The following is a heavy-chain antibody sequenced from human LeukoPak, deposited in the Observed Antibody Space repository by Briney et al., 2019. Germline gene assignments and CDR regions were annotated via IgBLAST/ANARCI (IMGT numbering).Heavy chain of an antibody. J-gene: IGHJ4*02. D-gene: IGHD3-10*01. CDR1: GYSISSGCY. CDR2: MSVYHSGST. Sequence: SETLSLTCTVSGYSISSGCYWGWIRQPPGKGLEWIGSMSVYHSGSTLQNPSLKSRVTISVDSSTNQFSLRMNSVTAADTAVYYCAREISNSGSYFPFDYWGQGILVTVSS. V-gene: IGHV4-38-2*02. CDR3: AREISNSGSYFPFDY.